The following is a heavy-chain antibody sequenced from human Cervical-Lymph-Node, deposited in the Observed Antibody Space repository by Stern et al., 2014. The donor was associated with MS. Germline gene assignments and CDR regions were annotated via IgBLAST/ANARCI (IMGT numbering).Heavy chain of an antibody. J-gene: IGHJ4*02. CDR3: ARVDTTTWYEYYFDF. CDR2: IYYSGST. Sequence: QVQLQESGPGLVKPSQTLSLTCTVSGGSISSGDYYWSWIRQHPGKGLEWLGYIYYSGSTYYNPSLKSRVTISVDTSKNQFSLNLSSLTAADTAVYYCARVDTTTWYEYYFDFWGQGTLVTVSS. CDR1: GGSISSGDYY. D-gene: IGHD6-13*01. V-gene: IGHV4-31*03.